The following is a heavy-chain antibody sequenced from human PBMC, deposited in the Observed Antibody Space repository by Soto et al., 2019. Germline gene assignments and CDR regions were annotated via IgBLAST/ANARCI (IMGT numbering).Heavy chain of an antibody. CDR3: IGSFPF. Sequence: PGVSLRLSCTASGFPFGNFLMSWFRQAPGKGMEWVGFIRSQPYGGTAEYAASVRGRFTISRDDSKGIAYLQMNSLQTEDSGVYYCIGSFPFWGQGTLVTVSS. CDR1: GFPFGNFL. J-gene: IGHJ4*02. D-gene: IGHD3-10*01. V-gene: IGHV3-49*03. CDR2: IRSQPYGGTA.